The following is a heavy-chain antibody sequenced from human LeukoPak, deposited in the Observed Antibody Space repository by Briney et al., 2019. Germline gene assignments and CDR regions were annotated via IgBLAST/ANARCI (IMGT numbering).Heavy chain of an antibody. V-gene: IGHV3-48*03. CDR3: VRDGGTRLKYSYGYGDY. D-gene: IGHD5-18*01. Sequence: GGSLRLSCAASGFTFSSYEMNWVRQAPGKGLEWVSYISSSGNTIYYADSVKGRFTISRDNAKNSLYLQMNSLRAEDTAVYYCVRDGGTRLKYSYGYGDYWGQGTLVTVSS. J-gene: IGHJ4*02. CDR1: GFTFSSYE. CDR2: ISSSGNTI.